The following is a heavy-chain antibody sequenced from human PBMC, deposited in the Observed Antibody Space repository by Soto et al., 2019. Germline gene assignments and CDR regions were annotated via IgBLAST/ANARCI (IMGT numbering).Heavy chain of an antibody. CDR2: VSAHDGKT. D-gene: IGHD2-15*01. V-gene: IGHV1-18*01. CDR1: CYMFNKYG. Sequence: QVELVQSGGVVKRPGASVKVSCKASCYMFNKYGIAWVRLAAGQGLEWMGYVSAHDGKTDYAEKFQDRVTMTTDTSANTGYMELTSLRSDDRAVYYCARFGLRAVDYYYGMDVWGQGTSVAVSS. J-gene: IGHJ6*02. CDR3: ARFGLRAVDYYYGMDV.